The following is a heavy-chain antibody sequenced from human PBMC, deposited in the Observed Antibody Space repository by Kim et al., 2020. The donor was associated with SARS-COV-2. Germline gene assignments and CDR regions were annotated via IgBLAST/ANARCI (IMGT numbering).Heavy chain of an antibody. Sequence: SETLSLTCTVSGGSISSSSYYWGWIRQPPGKGLEWIGSIYYSGSTYYNPSLKSRVTISVDTSKNQFSLKLSSVTAADTAVYYCARDTSGWYFDYYYGMDVWGQGTTVTVSS. CDR1: GGSISSSSYY. CDR2: IYYSGST. D-gene: IGHD6-19*01. CDR3: ARDTSGWYFDYYYGMDV. V-gene: IGHV4-39*07. J-gene: IGHJ6*02.